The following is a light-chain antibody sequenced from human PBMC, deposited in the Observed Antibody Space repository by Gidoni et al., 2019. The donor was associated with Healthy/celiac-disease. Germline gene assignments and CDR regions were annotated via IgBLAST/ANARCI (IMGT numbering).Light chain of an antibody. CDR1: QNVSSN. Sequence: EIVLTQSPATLSVAPGARATLSCRASQNVSSNLAWYQQKPGQAPRLLIYGASTRATGSPARFSGSGSGTEFTLTISSLQSEDFAVYYCQQYNNWPPLTFGGGTKVEIK. CDR2: GAS. J-gene: IGKJ4*01. CDR3: QQYNNWPPLT. V-gene: IGKV3-15*01.